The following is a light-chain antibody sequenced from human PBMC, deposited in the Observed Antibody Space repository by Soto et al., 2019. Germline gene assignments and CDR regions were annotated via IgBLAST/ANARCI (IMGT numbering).Light chain of an antibody. CDR1: QSVRVN. Sequence: EIVMTQSPATLSVSPGERATLSCRASQSVRVNLAWYQQRPGQAPRLLIYGASARATGIPARFSGSGSGTEFTLTISSLQSEDFAVYSCQQYNNWPYTFGQGTKLDIK. J-gene: IGKJ2*01. CDR2: GAS. CDR3: QQYNNWPYT. V-gene: IGKV3-15*01.